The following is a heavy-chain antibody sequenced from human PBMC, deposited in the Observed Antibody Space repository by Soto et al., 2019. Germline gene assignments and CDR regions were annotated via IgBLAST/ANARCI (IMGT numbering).Heavy chain of an antibody. CDR3: ARARQYYDCELDP. D-gene: IGHD3-16*01. Sequence: QVQLQESGPGLVKPSQTLALTCTVSGDSITRGAYYWTWIRQHPGKGLEWIGYISNTGRIYYNPSLKIRLFISLDTSENQFSLKLTSVTAADTAIYYCARARQYYDCELDPWGQGTLVTVSS. CDR2: ISNTGRI. J-gene: IGHJ5*02. V-gene: IGHV4-31*03. CDR1: GDSITRGAYY.